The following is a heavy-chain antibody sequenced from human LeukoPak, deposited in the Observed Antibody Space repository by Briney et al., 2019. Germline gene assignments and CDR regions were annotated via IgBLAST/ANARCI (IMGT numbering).Heavy chain of an antibody. J-gene: IGHJ5*02. CDR1: GYTFTHYI. D-gene: IGHD4-17*01. CDR2: ISAYNNYT. V-gene: IGHV1-18*01. Sequence: ASVKASFKASGYTFTHYIINWVRQAPGQGLEWMGKISAYNNYTTYAQKFQGRIAMTTDTSTNTAYMDLRSLRSDDTAFYYCAREGADDHGRLLWFDPWGQGTLVTVSS. CDR3: AREGADDHGRLLWFDP.